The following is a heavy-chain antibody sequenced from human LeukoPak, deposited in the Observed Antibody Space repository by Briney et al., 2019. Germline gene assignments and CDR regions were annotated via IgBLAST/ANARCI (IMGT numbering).Heavy chain of an antibody. D-gene: IGHD3-22*01. CDR2: INFTGSA. J-gene: IGHJ3*02. CDR1: GVSISSYY. CDR3: ARHDTIISMIVGERPFEI. Sequence: SETLSLTCTVSGVSISSYYLSWIRQPPVKGPKNKQYINFTGSATYNPSLKSRVTISGDTSNNQFSLNLSSVTAADTAVYYCARHDTIISMIVGERPFEIWGQGTLVSVSS. V-gene: IGHV4-59*08.